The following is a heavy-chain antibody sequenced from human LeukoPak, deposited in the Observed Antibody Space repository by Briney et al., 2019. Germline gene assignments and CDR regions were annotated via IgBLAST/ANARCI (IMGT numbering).Heavy chain of an antibody. J-gene: IGHJ4*02. CDR1: GYTFTCYY. CDR3: ASVQKGQQLGVFDY. V-gene: IGHV1-2*02. D-gene: IGHD6-13*01. CDR2: INPNSGGT. Sequence: ASVKVSCKASGYTFTCYYMQWVGQAPGQGREWRGWINPNSGGTNYAQKFQGRLTMTRDASISTAYMALSRLRSDDTAVYYCASVQKGQQLGVFDYWGQGTLVTVSS.